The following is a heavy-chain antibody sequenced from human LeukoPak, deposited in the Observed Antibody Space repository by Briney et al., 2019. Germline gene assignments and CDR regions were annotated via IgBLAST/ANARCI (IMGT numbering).Heavy chain of an antibody. V-gene: IGHV1-69*13. Sequence: GASVKVSCKASGGTFISYAISWVRQAPGQGLEWMGGIIPIFGTANYAQKFQGRVTITADESTSTAYMELSSLRSEDTAVYYCAAGRLPHYFDYWGQGTLVTVSS. CDR1: GGTFISYA. CDR3: AAGRLPHYFDY. D-gene: IGHD6-25*01. J-gene: IGHJ4*02. CDR2: IIPIFGTA.